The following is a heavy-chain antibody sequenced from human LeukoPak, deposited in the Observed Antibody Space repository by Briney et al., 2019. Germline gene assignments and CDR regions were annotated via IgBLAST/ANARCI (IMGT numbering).Heavy chain of an antibody. Sequence: ASVKVSCKASGYTFTGSYMHWVRQAPGQGLEWMGRINPNSGGTNYAQKFQGRVTMTRDTSISTAYMELSRLRSDDTAVYYCARDHGPSYYDSRGIDYWCQGTLVTVSS. D-gene: IGHD3-22*01. V-gene: IGHV1-2*06. CDR3: ARDHGPSYYDSRGIDY. CDR1: GYTFTGSY. J-gene: IGHJ4*02. CDR2: INPNSGGT.